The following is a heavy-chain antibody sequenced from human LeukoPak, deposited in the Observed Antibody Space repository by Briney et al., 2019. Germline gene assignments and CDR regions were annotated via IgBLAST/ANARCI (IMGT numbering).Heavy chain of an antibody. V-gene: IGHV3-74*01. J-gene: IGHJ3*02. CDR3: ASTRTYDAFDI. Sequence: GGSLGLSCAASGFTFSSYWMHWVRQAPGKGLVWVSRITSDGSSTSYADSVKGRFTISRDNAKNTLYLQMNSLRAEDTAVYYCASTRTYDAFDIWGQGTMVTVSS. CDR2: ITSDGSST. CDR1: GFTFSSYW. D-gene: IGHD2-15*01.